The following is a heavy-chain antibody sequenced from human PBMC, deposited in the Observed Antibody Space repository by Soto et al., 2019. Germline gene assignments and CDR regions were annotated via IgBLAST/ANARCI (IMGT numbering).Heavy chain of an antibody. CDR2: INTSNDNK. D-gene: IGHD2-15*01. V-gene: IGHV1-18*01. Sequence: QVHLVQSGAEVKKHGASVKVSCKASGYTFTNYGISWVRQAPGEGLEWVGWINTSNDNKLYAQKLQGRLTLTTDTSTSTAYMDLTTLRSDDTAVYFCARDPGAASFDFWAQGTLVTVSS. CDR3: ARDPGAASFDF. J-gene: IGHJ4*02. CDR1: GYTFTNYG.